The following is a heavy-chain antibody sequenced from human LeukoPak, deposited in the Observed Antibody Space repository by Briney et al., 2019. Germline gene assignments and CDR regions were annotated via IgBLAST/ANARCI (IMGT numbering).Heavy chain of an antibody. CDR1: GGSFSGYY. D-gene: IGHD1-26*01. CDR3: ARGAEWAYLSYFDY. V-gene: IGHV4-34*01. CDR2: INHSGST. Sequence: SETLSLTCAVYGGSFSGYYWSWIRQPPGKGLEWIGEINHSGSTNYNPSLKSRVTISVDTSKNQFSLKLSSVTAADTAVYYCARGAEWAYLSYFDYWGQGTLVTVSS. J-gene: IGHJ4*02.